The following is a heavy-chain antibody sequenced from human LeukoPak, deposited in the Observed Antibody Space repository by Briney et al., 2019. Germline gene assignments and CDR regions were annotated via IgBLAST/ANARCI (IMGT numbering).Heavy chain of an antibody. CDR1: GGSFSGYY. J-gene: IGHJ4*02. CDR3: ARGYLAYYDSSGYVPYYFDY. CDR2: INHSGST. Sequence: SETLSLTCAVYGGSFSGYYWSWIRQPPGKGLEWIGEINHSGSTNYNPSPKSRVTISVDTSKNQFSLKLSSVNAADTVVYYCARGYLAYYDSSGYVPYYFDYWGQGTLVTVSS. V-gene: IGHV4-34*01. D-gene: IGHD3-22*01.